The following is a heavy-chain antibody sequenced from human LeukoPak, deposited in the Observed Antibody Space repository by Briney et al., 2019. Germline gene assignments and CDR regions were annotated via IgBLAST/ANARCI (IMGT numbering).Heavy chain of an antibody. CDR2: IYTSGST. CDR3: ARGVLLAARSPGYFDY. V-gene: IGHV4-61*02. Sequence: SETLSLTCTVSGGSISSGSYYWSWIRQPAGKGLEWIGRIYTSGSTNYNPSLKSRVTISVDTSKNQFSLKLSSVTAADTAVYYCARGVLLAARSPGYFDYWGQGTLVTVSS. D-gene: IGHD6-6*01. J-gene: IGHJ4*02. CDR1: GGSISSGSYY.